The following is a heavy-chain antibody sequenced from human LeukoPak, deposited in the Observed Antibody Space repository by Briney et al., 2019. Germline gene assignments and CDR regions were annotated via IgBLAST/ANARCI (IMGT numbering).Heavy chain of an antibody. V-gene: IGHV4-30-2*01. J-gene: IGHJ5*02. Sequence: PSETLSLTCTVSGGSISSGGYYWSWIRQPPGKGLEWIGYIYHSGSTYYNPSLKSRVTISVDRSKNQFSLKLSSVTAADTAVYYCARDMVRGGGFDPWGQGTLVTVSS. CDR1: GGSISSGGYY. D-gene: IGHD3-10*01. CDR3: ARDMVRGGGFDP. CDR2: IYHSGST.